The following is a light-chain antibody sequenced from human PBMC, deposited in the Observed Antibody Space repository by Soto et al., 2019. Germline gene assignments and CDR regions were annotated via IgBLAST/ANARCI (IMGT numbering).Light chain of an antibody. Sequence: DIQMTQSPSTLCASVGDRVTMTCRASQSISSWLAWYQQKPGKAPKLLIYDASSLESGVPSRFSGSGSGTEFTLTISSLQPDDFATYYCQQYNSYPLTFGGGTKVDIK. CDR1: QSISSW. V-gene: IGKV1-5*01. J-gene: IGKJ4*01. CDR2: DAS. CDR3: QQYNSYPLT.